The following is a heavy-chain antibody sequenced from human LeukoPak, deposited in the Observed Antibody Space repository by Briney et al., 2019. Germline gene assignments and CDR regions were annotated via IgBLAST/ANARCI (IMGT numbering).Heavy chain of an antibody. CDR2: IRSKANSYAT. D-gene: IGHD1-26*01. V-gene: IGHV3-73*01. CDR1: GFTFSGSA. CDR3: TSIVETAFDI. Sequence: GGSLKLSCAASGFTFSGSAMHWVRQASGKGLEWVGRIRSKANSYATAYAASVKGRFTISRDDSKNTAYLQMNSLKTEDTAVYYCTSIVETAFDIWGQGTTVIVSA. J-gene: IGHJ3*02.